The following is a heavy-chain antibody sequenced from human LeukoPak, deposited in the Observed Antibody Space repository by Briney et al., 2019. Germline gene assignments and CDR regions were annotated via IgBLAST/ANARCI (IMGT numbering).Heavy chain of an antibody. CDR1: GFTFDDYA. CDR2: ISWNSGSI. Sequence: PGRSLRLSCAASGFTFDDYAMHWVRQATGKGLEWVSGISWNSGSIGYADSVKGRFTISRDNAKNSLYLQMNSLRAEDTALYYCARLSEESYCSGQGWGQGTLVTVSS. J-gene: IGHJ4*02. V-gene: IGHV3-9*01. CDR3: ARLSEESYCSGQG. D-gene: IGHD5-18*01.